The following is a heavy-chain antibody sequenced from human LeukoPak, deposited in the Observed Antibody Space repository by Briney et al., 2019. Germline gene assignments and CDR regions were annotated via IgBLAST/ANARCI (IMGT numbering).Heavy chain of an antibody. D-gene: IGHD3-16*01. CDR2: IYYSGST. V-gene: IGHV4-39*01. Sequence: GSLRLSCAASGFTFSSYSMNWVRQPPGKGLEWIGSIYYSGSTYYNPSLKSRVSISVDTSRNQFSLKLSSVTAADTAVYYCARHRSLENAFDIWGQGTMVTVSS. CDR1: GFTFSSYSMN. J-gene: IGHJ3*02. CDR3: ARHRSLENAFDI.